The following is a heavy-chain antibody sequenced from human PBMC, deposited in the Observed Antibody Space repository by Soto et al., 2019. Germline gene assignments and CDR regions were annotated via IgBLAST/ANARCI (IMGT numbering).Heavy chain of an antibody. CDR1: NASISSRKW. CDR2: IYHSGSI. CDR3: ASKLVELLADAFDI. V-gene: IGHV4-4*02. Sequence: QVQLQESGPGLVKPSGTLSLTCTVSNASISSRKWWTWIRQTPGKVLEWIGEIYHSGSINHNPSLKSRVTMSVDKSNNQFSLKMTSVTAADTAVYYCASKLVELLADAFDIWGQGTVVTVSS. D-gene: IGHD3-10*01. J-gene: IGHJ3*02.